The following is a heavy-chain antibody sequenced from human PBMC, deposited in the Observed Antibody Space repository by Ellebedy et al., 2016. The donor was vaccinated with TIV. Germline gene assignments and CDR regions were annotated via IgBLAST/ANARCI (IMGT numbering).Heavy chain of an antibody. J-gene: IGHJ6*02. V-gene: IGHV3-53*01. D-gene: IGHD1-26*01. CDR3: ARGALGALDV. CDR2: IYSDEIT. Sequence: PGGSLRLSCAASGFTVSSRYMIWVRQAPGKGLEWVSVIYSDEITVHADSVKGRFTISRDNSENTVYLQMNSLRAEDTAMYYCARGALGALDVWGQGTTVTVSS. CDR1: GFTVSSRY.